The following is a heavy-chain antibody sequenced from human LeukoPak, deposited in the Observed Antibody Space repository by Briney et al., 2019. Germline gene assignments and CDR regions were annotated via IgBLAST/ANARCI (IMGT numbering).Heavy chain of an antibody. CDR1: GGSISSYY. J-gene: IGHJ3*02. V-gene: IGHV4-4*07. Sequence: SETLSLTCTVSGGSISSYYWSWIRQPAGKGLEWIGRTYTSGSTNYNPSLKSRVAISVDTSKNQFSLNLSSVTAADTAVYYCARQWAYSGRPDAVDIWGQGTMVTVSS. CDR3: ARQWAYSGRPDAVDI. D-gene: IGHD1-26*01. CDR2: TYTSGST.